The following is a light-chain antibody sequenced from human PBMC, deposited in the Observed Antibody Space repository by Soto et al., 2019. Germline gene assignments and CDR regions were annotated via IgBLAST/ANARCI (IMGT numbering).Light chain of an antibody. V-gene: IGLV2-14*01. Sequence: QSALTQPASVSGSPGQSITISCTGTSSDVGRYNYVSWYQQHPGKAPKLLIYEVTNRPSGVSNRFSASKSGSTASLTISGLQAEDEADYYCTSHTGTHTVVFGGGTKLTVL. CDR3: TSHTGTHTVV. CDR2: EVT. J-gene: IGLJ2*01. CDR1: SSDVGRYNY.